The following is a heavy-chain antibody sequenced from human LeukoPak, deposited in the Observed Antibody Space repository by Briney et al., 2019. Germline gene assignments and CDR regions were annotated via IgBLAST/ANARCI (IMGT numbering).Heavy chain of an antibody. V-gene: IGHV1-69*01. J-gene: IGHJ6*02. D-gene: IGHD6-13*01. CDR3: ARGPGIAAAGNSYYYYGMDV. CDR2: IIPIFGTA. CDR1: GGTFSSYA. Sequence: SVKVSCKASGGTFSSYAISWVRQAPGQGLEWMGGIIPIFGTANYAQKFQGRVTITANESTSTAYMELSSLRSEDTAVYYCARGPGIAAAGNSYYYYGMDVWGQGTTVTVSS.